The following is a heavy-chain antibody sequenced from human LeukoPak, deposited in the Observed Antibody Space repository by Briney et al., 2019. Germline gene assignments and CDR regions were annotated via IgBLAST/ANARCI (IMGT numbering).Heavy chain of an antibody. CDR2: TNPNSGNT. V-gene: IGHV1-8*01. J-gene: IGHJ6*02. D-gene: IGHD2-2*01. CDR1: GYTFTSYD. CDR3: ARMCSSTSCYFVRDYYYGMDV. Sequence: ASVKVSCKASGYTFTSYDINWVRQATGQGLEWMGWTNPNSGNTGYAQKFQGRVTMTRNTSISTAYMELSSLRSEDTAVYYCARMCSSTSCYFVRDYYYGMDVWGQGTTVTVSS.